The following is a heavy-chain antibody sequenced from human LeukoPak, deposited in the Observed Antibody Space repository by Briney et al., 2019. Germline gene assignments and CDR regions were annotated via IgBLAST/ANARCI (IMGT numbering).Heavy chain of an antibody. CDR2: MYYSGST. CDR1: GGSISSSTYY. J-gene: IGHJ3*02. Sequence: SETLSLTCTVSGGSISSSTYYWGWIRQPPGKGLEWIGTMYYSGSTKYNPSLKSRVTISVDTSKNQFSLRLSSVTAADTAVYYCAREITGTTWAFDIWGQGTLVTVSS. D-gene: IGHD1-7*01. CDR3: AREITGTTWAFDI. V-gene: IGHV4-39*07.